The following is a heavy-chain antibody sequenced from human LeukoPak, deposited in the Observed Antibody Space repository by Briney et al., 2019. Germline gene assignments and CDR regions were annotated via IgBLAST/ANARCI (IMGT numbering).Heavy chain of an antibody. V-gene: IGHV1-8*01. CDR1: GYTFTSYD. J-gene: IGHJ4*02. CDR3: ARVTFQVDY. CDR2: MNPNSGNT. Sequence: ASVKVSCKASGYTFTSYDINWVRQATGQGVERMGWMNPNSGNTGYAQKFHGRVTMTRNTSISTAYMELSSLRSEDTAVYYCARVTFQVDYWGQGTLVTVSS.